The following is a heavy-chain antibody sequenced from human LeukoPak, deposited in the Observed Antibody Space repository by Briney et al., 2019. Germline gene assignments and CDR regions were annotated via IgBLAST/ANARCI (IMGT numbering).Heavy chain of an antibody. CDR3: ARGGMLRGAQLDY. J-gene: IGHJ4*02. CDR2: ISGGSSFT. Sequence: GGSLRLSCAASGFSFSSFSMNWVRQAPGKGLEWVSYISGGSSFTYYVDSVKGRFTISRDNAKNSLYLQMNSLRAEDTAVYYCARGGMLRGAQLDYWGQGTLVTVSS. CDR1: GFSFSSFS. D-gene: IGHD3-10*01. V-gene: IGHV3-21*01.